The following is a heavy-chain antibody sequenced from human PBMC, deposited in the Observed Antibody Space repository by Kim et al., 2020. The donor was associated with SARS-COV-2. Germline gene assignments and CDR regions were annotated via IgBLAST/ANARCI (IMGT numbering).Heavy chain of an antibody. CDR3: ARDQQLYSSGWYGLFDY. V-gene: IGHV1-69*01. D-gene: IGHD6-19*01. J-gene: IGHJ4*02. Sequence: FQGRVTITADESTSTAYMELSSLRSEDTAVYYCARDQQLYSSGWYGLFDYWGQGTLVTVSS.